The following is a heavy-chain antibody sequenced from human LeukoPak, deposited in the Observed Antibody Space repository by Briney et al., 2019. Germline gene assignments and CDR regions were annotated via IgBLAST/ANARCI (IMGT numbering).Heavy chain of an antibody. CDR3: ARPLGDYGDPLDY. J-gene: IGHJ4*02. CDR1: GFIFSPYW. D-gene: IGHD4-17*01. CDR2: IKQDGSEK. V-gene: IGHV3-7*01. Sequence: GGSLRLSCAASGFIFSPYWVTWVRQAPGKGLEWVANIKQDGSEKYYVDSVKGRFTISRDNAKNSLYLQMNSLRAEDTAVYYCARPLGDYGDPLDYWGQGTLVTVSS.